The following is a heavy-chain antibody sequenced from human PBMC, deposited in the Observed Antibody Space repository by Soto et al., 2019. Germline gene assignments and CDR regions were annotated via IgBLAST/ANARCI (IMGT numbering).Heavy chain of an antibody. D-gene: IGHD6-19*01. Sequence: PGGSLRLSCAASGFTFDDYAMHWVRQAPGKGLEWVSGISWNSGSIGYADSVKGRFTISRDNAKNSLYLQMNSLRAEDTALYYCAKDSAGYSSGWYVYWGQGTLVTVSS. CDR3: AKDSAGYSSGWYVY. CDR1: GFTFDDYA. CDR2: ISWNSGSI. V-gene: IGHV3-9*01. J-gene: IGHJ4*02.